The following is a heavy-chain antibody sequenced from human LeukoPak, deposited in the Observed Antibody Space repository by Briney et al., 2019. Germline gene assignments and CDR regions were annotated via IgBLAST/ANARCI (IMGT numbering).Heavy chain of an antibody. CDR3: ARARGDYGSGPDYYYYYMDV. V-gene: IGHV1-69*06. D-gene: IGHD3-10*01. J-gene: IGHJ6*03. Sequence: ASVKVSCKASGGTFSSYAISWVRQAPGQALEWMGGIIPIFGTANYAQKFQGRVTITADKSTSTAYMELSRLRSEDTAVYYCARARGDYGSGPDYYYYYMDVWGKGTTVTVSS. CDR1: GGTFSSYA. CDR2: IIPIFGTA.